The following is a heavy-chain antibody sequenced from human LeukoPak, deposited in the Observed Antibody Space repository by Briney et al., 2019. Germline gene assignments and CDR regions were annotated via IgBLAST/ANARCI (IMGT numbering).Heavy chain of an antibody. CDR3: ARARLGQWPTAPYYFDY. V-gene: IGHV1-46*01. Sequence: ASVKVSCKASGYTFTSYYMHWVRQAPGQGLEWMGIINPSGGSTSYAQKLQGRVTMTRDMSTSTVYMELSSLRSGDTAVYYCARARLGQWPTAPYYFDYWGQGTLVTVSS. D-gene: IGHD6-19*01. CDR1: GYTFTSYY. CDR2: INPSGGST. J-gene: IGHJ4*02.